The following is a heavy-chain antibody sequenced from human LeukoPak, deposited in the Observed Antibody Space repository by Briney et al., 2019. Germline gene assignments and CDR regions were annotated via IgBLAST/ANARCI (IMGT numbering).Heavy chain of an antibody. CDR1: GFTFSSYA. CDR2: ISGSGGST. V-gene: IGHV3-23*01. CDR3: AKEVMGYGSGSYYNV. J-gene: IGHJ4*02. D-gene: IGHD3-10*01. Sequence: PGGSLRLSCAASGFTFSSYAMSWVRQAPGKELEWVSAISGSGGSTYYADSVKGRFTISRDNSKNTLYLQMNSLRAEDTAVYYCAKEVMGYGSGSYYNVWGQGTLVTVSS.